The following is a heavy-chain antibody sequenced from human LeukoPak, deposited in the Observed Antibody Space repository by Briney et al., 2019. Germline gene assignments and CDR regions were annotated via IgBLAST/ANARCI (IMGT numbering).Heavy chain of an antibody. CDR3: ARGHGYYYDSSGYCDY. Sequence: GASVKVSCKASGYTFTGYYMHWVRHAPGQGLEWMGWINPNSGGTNYAQKFQGRVTMTRDTSISTAYMELSRLRSDDTAVYYCARGHGYYYDSSGYCDYWGQGTLVTVSS. CDR2: INPNSGGT. D-gene: IGHD3-22*01. J-gene: IGHJ4*02. CDR1: GYTFTGYY. V-gene: IGHV1-2*02.